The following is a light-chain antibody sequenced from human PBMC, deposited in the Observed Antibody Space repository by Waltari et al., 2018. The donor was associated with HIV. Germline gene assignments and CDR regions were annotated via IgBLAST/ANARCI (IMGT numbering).Light chain of an antibody. J-gene: IGLJ3*02. V-gene: IGLV1-47*01. CDR1: SPHLGKTY. Sequence: QSALTQPPSASGTPGQRVTISCSGSSPHLGKTYVSWSQPLPDAAPKLIMYKDDQRPSGVPDRFSGSQSGITASLAITGLRSEDEGDYYCAAWDGGIRAWVFGGGTKVTVL. CDR3: AAWDGGIRAWV. CDR2: KDD.